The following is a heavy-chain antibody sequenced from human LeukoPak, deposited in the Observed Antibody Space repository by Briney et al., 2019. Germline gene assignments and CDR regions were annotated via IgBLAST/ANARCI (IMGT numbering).Heavy chain of an antibody. CDR3: ARVWHCSSTSCYALSGYYFDY. D-gene: IGHD2-2*01. V-gene: IGHV1-24*01. CDR2: FDPEDGET. Sequence: ASVKVSCKVSGYTLTELSMHWVRQAPGKGLEWMGGFDPEDGETIYAQKLQGRVTMTTDTSTSTAYMELRSLRSDDTAVYYCARVWHCSSTSCYALSGYYFDYWGQGTLVTVSS. J-gene: IGHJ4*02. CDR1: GYTLTELS.